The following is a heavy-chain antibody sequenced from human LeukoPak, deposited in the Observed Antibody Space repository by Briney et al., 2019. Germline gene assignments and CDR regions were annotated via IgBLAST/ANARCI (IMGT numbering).Heavy chain of an antibody. CDR1: GGSFSGYY. CDR2: INHSRST. D-gene: IGHD6-13*01. CDR3: ARDSERPYNWFDP. J-gene: IGHJ5*02. Sequence: SVPLSLTCAVYGGSFSGYYWSWIRQPPGKGLEWIGEINHSRSTNFGPSLKSRVTISGDTSKNQFSLKLSCVTAADTAVYYCARDSERPYNWFDPWGQGTLVTVSS. V-gene: IGHV4-34*01.